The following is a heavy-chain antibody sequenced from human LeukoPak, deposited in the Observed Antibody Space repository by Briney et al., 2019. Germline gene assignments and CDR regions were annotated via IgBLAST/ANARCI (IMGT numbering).Heavy chain of an antibody. CDR2: IYYSGST. D-gene: IGHD3-16*01. J-gene: IGHJ5*02. CDR1: GSSISSYY. V-gene: IGHV4-59*01. Sequence: SETLSLTCTVSGSSISSYYWSWIRQPPGKGLEWIGYIYYSGSTNYNPSLKSRVTISVDTSKNQFSLKLSSVTAADTAVYYCARDGGPFGGENWFDPWGQGTLVTVSS. CDR3: ARDGGPFGGENWFDP.